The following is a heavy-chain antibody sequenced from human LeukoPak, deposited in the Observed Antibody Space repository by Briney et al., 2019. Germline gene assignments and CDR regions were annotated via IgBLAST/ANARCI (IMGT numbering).Heavy chain of an antibody. V-gene: IGHV3-21*01. CDR2: ITSSSSYT. CDR3: TRDPYNGAYSEGYYYYYMDV. Sequence: PGVSLTLSCAPPGITFSNYNMNWVRQAPGKGLEWISSITSSSSYTFYADSVEGRLTLSRDNAKHSVYMQINSLRVEHTAIYYGTRDPYNGAYSEGYYYYYMDVWGKGTTVTVSS. CDR1: GITFSNYN. D-gene: IGHD1-1*01. J-gene: IGHJ6*03.